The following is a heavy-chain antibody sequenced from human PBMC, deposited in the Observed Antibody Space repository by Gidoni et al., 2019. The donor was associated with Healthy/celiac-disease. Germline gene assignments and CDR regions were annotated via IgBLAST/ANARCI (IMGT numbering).Heavy chain of an antibody. CDR2: ISSSSSTI. J-gene: IGHJ5*02. D-gene: IGHD1-26*01. V-gene: IGHV3-48*01. Sequence: VQLVESGGGTVPPGGSLTPTLSAPGSTYNCYSMNWVRQAPGKGLEWVSYISSSSSTIYYADSVKGRFTISRDNAKNSLYLQMNSLRAEDTAVYYCARGGPYSGRSNWFDPWGQGTLVTVSS. CDR3: ARGGPYSGRSNWFDP. CDR1: GSTYNCYS.